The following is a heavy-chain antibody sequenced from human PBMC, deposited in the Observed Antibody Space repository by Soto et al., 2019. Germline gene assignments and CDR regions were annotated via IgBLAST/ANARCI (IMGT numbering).Heavy chain of an antibody. D-gene: IGHD1-1*01. CDR3: ASHDPGARFDP. V-gene: IGHV1-2*02. Sequence: QVQLVQSGAEVKKPGASVKVSCKAPRYIFTAYFMHWVRQAPGQGLVSMGWINPNNGATHYGLSFQGRVTMTRDTSISTAYMELSSLRSDDTAVYYCASHDPGARFDPWGQGTLVIVSS. CDR2: INPNNGAT. J-gene: IGHJ5*02. CDR1: RYIFTAYF.